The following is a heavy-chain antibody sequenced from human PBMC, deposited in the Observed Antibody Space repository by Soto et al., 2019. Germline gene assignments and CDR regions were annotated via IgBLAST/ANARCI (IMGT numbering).Heavy chain of an antibody. D-gene: IGHD3-22*01. J-gene: IGHJ4*02. V-gene: IGHV3-66*04. CDR1: GFTVSSNY. CDR2: IYSGGST. CDR3: ARHYYDSSGYYLGY. Sequence: EVQLVESGGGLVQPGGSLRLSCAASGFTVSSNYMSWVRQAPGKGLEWVSVIYSGGSTYYADSVKGRFTISRDNSKNTLYLQMNSLRAEDTAVYYCARHYYDSSGYYLGYWGQGTLVIVSS.